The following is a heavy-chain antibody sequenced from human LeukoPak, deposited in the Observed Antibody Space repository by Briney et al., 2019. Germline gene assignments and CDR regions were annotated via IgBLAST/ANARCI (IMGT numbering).Heavy chain of an antibody. Sequence: ASVKVSCKASGYTFTNYYMHWLRQAPGQGLEWVGLVNPTGTGTNYAQKFRGRVTLTRATSTTTDSMELSSMSSEATAVSYCSREESGGYFDYWGQGTPVTVSS. CDR2: VNPTGTGT. V-gene: IGHV1-46*01. CDR1: GYTFTNYY. J-gene: IGHJ4*02. D-gene: IGHD2-8*02. CDR3: SREESGGYFDY.